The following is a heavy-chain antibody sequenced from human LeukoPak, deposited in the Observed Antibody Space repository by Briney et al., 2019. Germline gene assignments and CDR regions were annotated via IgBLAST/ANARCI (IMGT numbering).Heavy chain of an antibody. CDR2: ISGGGDST. CDR1: GFTFSSYS. D-gene: IGHD3-22*01. CDR3: AKMVGDSSGYYFSYYYYYYMDV. Sequence: GGSLRLSCAASGFTFSSYSMNWVRQAPGKGLEWVSSISGGGDSTYYADSVKGRFTISRDKSKNTLYLQMNSLRAEDTAVYYCAKMVGDSSGYYFSYYYYYYMDVWGKGTTDTVSS. V-gene: IGHV3-23*01. J-gene: IGHJ6*03.